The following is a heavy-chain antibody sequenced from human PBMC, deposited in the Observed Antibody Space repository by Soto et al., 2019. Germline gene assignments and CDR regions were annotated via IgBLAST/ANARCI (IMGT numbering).Heavy chain of an antibody. J-gene: IGHJ3*02. CDR2: FDPEDGET. D-gene: IGHD4-17*01. Sequence: ASVKVSCKVSGYTLTELSMHWVRQAPGKGLEWMGGFDPEDGETIYAQKFQGRVTMTEDTSTDTAYMELSSLRSEDTAVYYCATERGVNTVTPDAFDIWGQGTMVTVSS. CDR1: GYTLTELS. CDR3: ATERGVNTVTPDAFDI. V-gene: IGHV1-24*01.